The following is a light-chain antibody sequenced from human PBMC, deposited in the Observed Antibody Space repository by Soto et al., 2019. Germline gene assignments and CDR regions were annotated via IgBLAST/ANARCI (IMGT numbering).Light chain of an antibody. CDR3: QQYGSSPKGVT. J-gene: IGKJ1*01. Sequence: EIVLTQSPGTLSLSPGERATLSCRASQSVSSSYLAWYQQKPGQAPRLLIYGASSRATGIPDRFSGSGSGTDFTLTISRLEPEDFAVYYCQQYGSSPKGVTFGQGTKVEIK. CDR2: GAS. CDR1: QSVSSSY. V-gene: IGKV3-20*01.